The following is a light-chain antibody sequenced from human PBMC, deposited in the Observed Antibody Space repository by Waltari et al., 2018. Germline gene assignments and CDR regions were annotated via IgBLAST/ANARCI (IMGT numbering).Light chain of an antibody. J-gene: IGLJ3*02. CDR2: VTSDGSN. V-gene: IGLV4-69*01. CDR3: QTGGHGTWV. CDR1: SGHSSHV. Sequence: QLVLAQSPSASPSLTPSVRPYCTFNSGHSSHVSPGPQQQPEKGPRVLMKVTSDGSNSKGDKIPDRCAGSSSGTEQCLTIPSRQSEDEADYYSQTGGHGTWVFGGGTKRTVL.